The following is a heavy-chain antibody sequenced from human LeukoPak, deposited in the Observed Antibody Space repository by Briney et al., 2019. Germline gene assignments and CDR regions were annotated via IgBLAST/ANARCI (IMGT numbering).Heavy chain of an antibody. CDR3: ASPGANVGYCSGGSCYVDYYYGMDV. V-gene: IGHV3-21*01. J-gene: IGHJ6*02. D-gene: IGHD2-15*01. CDR1: GFTFSSYS. CDR2: ISSSSSYI. Sequence: GGSLRLSCAASGFTFSSYSMNWVRQAPGKGLEWVSSISSSSSYIYYADSVKGRFTISRDNAKNSLYLQMNSLRAEDTAVYYCASPGANVGYCSGGSCYVDYYYGMDVWGQGTTVTVSS.